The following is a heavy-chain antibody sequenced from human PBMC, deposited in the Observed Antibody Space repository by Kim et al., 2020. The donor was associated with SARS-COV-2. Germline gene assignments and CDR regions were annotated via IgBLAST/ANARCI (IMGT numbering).Heavy chain of an antibody. Sequence: GGSLRLSCAASGFTFSSYGMHWVRQAPGKGLEWVAVISYDGSNKYYADSVKGRFTISRDNSKNTLYLQMNSLRAEDTAVYYCAKDIAVAATDYYYYYGMDVWGQGTTVTVSS. CDR3: AKDIAVAATDYYYYYGMDV. D-gene: IGHD6-19*01. CDR2: ISYDGSNK. J-gene: IGHJ6*02. CDR1: GFTFSSYG. V-gene: IGHV3-30*18.